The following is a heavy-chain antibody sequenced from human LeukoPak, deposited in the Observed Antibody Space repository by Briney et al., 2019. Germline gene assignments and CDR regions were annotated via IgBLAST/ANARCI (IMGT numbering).Heavy chain of an antibody. Sequence: SQTLSLTCAIPGDSVSSNSVTWNWIRQSPSRGLESLGRTYYRSTWYNDYAVSVRGRITVNPDTSKNQFSLHLNSVTPEDTAVYYCARRLTQYDCFDPWGQGIPVTVSS. CDR2: TYYRSTWYN. J-gene: IGHJ5*02. CDR3: ARRLTQYDCFDP. V-gene: IGHV6-1*01. D-gene: IGHD2-2*01. CDR1: GDSVSSNSVT.